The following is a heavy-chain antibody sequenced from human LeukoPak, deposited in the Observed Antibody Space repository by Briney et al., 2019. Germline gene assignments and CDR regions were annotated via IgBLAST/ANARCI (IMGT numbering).Heavy chain of an antibody. J-gene: IGHJ4*02. CDR1: GYTFTGYY. V-gene: IGHV1-2*02. CDR3: ARVKVRQWLAYYFDY. Sequence: GASVTVSCKASGYTFTGYYMHLVRQAPGQGLEWMGWINPNSGGTNYAQKFQGRVTMTRDTSISTAYMELSRLRSDDTAVYYCARVKVRQWLAYYFDYWGQGTLVTVSS. CDR2: INPNSGGT. D-gene: IGHD6-19*01.